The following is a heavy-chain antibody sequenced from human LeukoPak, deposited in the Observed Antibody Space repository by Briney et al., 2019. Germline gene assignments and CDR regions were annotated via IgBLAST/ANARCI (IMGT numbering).Heavy chain of an antibody. CDR3: ARGFRYSTGWKDFDY. CDR1: GFTVSNNY. CDR2: IYSGGTT. J-gene: IGHJ4*02. D-gene: IGHD6-19*01. V-gene: IGHV3-53*01. Sequence: PGGSLRLSCAASGFTVSNNYMSWVRQAPGKGLDWVSVIYSGGTTYYAGSVRGRFTISRDNSKNTLYLQMNGLRAEDTAVYYCARGFRYSTGWKDFDYWGQGTLVTVSS.